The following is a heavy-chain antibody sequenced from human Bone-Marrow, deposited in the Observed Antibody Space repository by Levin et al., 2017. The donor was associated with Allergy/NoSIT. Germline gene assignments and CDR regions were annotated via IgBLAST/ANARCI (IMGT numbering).Heavy chain of an antibody. CDR1: GYTFTSYD. CDR3: ARAGRGTRPYYYYGMDV. V-gene: IGHV1-8*01. Sequence: ASVKVSCKASGYTFTSYDINWVRQATGQGLEWMGWMNPNSGNTGYAQKFQGRVTMTRNTSISTAYMELSSLRSEDTAVYYCARAGRGTRPYYYYGMDVWGQGTTVTVSS. CDR2: MNPNSGNT. D-gene: IGHD6-6*01. J-gene: IGHJ6*02.